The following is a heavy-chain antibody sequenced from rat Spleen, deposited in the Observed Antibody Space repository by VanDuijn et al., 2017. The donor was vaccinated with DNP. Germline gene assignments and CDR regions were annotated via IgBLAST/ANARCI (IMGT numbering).Heavy chain of an antibody. CDR1: GFSFSGFY. V-gene: IGHV5-22*01. CDR3: VRWNSGHFDY. D-gene: IGHD4-3*01. Sequence: EVQLVESGGGLVQPGRSLKLSCAASGFSFSGFYMAWVRQAPTKGLEWVAYIGSPAYTPYYTDSVKGRFAISRDNAKSTLYLQMNSLRSEDMATYYCVRWNSGHFDYWGQGVMVTVSS. CDR2: IGSPAYTP. J-gene: IGHJ2*01.